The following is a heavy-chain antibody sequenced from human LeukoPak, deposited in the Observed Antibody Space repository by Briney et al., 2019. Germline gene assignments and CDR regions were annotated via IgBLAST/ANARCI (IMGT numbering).Heavy chain of an antibody. CDR1: NGSISTYS. J-gene: IGHJ3*02. D-gene: IGHD2-8*02. CDR3: ARGCTDPRGPHGFDI. V-gene: IGHV4-4*07. CDR2: IYSSGST. Sequence: SETLSLTCTVSNGSISTYSWSWIRQPAGKGLEWIGRIYSSGSTNYRASLKRRVTMSVDMSKNQFSLKLNSVTAADAAVYYCARGCTDPRGPHGFDIWGHGTLVSVSS.